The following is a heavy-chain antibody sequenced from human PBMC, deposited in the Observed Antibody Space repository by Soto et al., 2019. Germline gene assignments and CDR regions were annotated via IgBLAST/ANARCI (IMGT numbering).Heavy chain of an antibody. CDR2: IIPIFGTA. CDR3: ARSIVVVTPDAFDI. D-gene: IGHD3-22*01. Sequence: GASVKVSCKASGGTFSSYAISWVRQAPGQGLEWMGGIIPIFGTANYAQKFQGRVTITADESTSTAYMELSSLRSEDTAVYYCARSIVVVTPDAFDIWGQGTMVTVSS. V-gene: IGHV1-69*13. CDR1: GGTFSSYA. J-gene: IGHJ3*02.